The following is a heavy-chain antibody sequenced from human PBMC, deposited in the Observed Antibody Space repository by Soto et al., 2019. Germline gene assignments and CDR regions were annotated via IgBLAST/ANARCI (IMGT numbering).Heavy chain of an antibody. CDR2: IHHSGST. Sequence: QLQLRESGPGLVKPSGTLSLTCDVSGGSIINSNWWTWVRQTPGTGLEWIGEIHHSGSTEYNPSLKSRVSISMDTSKNQFSLNLNSVTAADTAVYYCARNSNLLRDVHALDFWGQGSMVTVSS. D-gene: IGHD1-1*01. J-gene: IGHJ3*01. CDR1: GGSIINSNW. CDR3: ARNSNLLRDVHALDF. V-gene: IGHV4-4*02.